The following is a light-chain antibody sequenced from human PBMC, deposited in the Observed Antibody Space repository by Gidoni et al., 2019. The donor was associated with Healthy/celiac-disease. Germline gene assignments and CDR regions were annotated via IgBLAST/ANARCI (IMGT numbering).Light chain of an antibody. V-gene: IGKV3-20*01. J-gene: IGKJ2*01. CDR2: GAS. CDR3: QQYGSSRFMYT. CDR1: QSVSSSY. Sequence: EIVLVPTPGIMSLSPGERATFPCRSSQSVSSSYLAWYQQKPGQAPRLLIYGASSRATGIPDRFSGSGSGTDFTLTISRLEPEDFAVYYCQQYGSSRFMYTFGQGTKLEIK.